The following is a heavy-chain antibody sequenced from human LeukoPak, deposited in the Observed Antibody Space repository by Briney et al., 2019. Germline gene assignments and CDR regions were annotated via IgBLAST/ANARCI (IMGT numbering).Heavy chain of an antibody. J-gene: IGHJ4*02. Sequence: TSQTLSLTCTVSGGSISSYYWSWIRQPPGKGLEWIGYVYYSGSTNYNPSLKSRVTISVDTSKNQFSLKLSSVTAADTAVYYCARSFSSSAEFDYWGQGTLVTVSS. CDR3: ARSFSSSAEFDY. D-gene: IGHD6-6*01. V-gene: IGHV4-59*01. CDR2: VYYSGST. CDR1: GGSISSYY.